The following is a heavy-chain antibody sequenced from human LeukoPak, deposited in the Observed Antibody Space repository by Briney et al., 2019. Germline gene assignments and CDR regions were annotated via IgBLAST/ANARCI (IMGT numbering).Heavy chain of an antibody. V-gene: IGHV3-30-3*01. Sequence: GGSLRLSCAASGFTLNSYAVHWVRQAPGKGLEWVAVISYDGSINFYAASVKGRFTISRDNSKNTLYLQMNSLRAEDTALYFCARDRRYCSGGSCYFDYFFDYWGQGTLVTVSS. D-gene: IGHD2-15*01. CDR2: ISYDGSIN. CDR1: GFTLNSYA. J-gene: IGHJ4*02. CDR3: ARDRRYCSGGSCYFDYFFDY.